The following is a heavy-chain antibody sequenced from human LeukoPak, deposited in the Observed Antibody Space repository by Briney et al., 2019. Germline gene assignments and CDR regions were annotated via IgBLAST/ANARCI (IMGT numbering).Heavy chain of an antibody. D-gene: IGHD3-22*01. CDR3: ARRRVTVIVVSTFDS. V-gene: IGHV4-34*01. J-gene: IGHJ4*02. Sequence: SETLSLTCAVYGGSFTNYFWSWVRQSPGKGLEWIGEVADYGSVNYNPSLQSRVTISLDTSKNHFSLNVSSMTAADTAVYYCARRRVTVIVVSTFDSWGQGTLVTVSS. CDR1: GGSFTNYF. CDR2: VADYGSV.